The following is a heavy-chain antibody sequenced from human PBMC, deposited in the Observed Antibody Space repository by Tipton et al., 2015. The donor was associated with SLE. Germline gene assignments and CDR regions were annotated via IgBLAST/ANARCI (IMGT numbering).Heavy chain of an antibody. J-gene: IGHJ4*02. CDR3: ASLGGVVQGVIQDY. CDR1: GFTFSSYW. Sequence: SLRLSCAASGFTFSSYWMHWVRQAPGKGLVWVSRINSDGSSTSYADSVKGRFTISRDNAKNTLYLQMNSLRAEDTAVYYCASLGGVVQGVIQDYWGQGTLVTVSS. D-gene: IGHD3-10*01. V-gene: IGHV3-74*01. CDR2: INSDGSST.